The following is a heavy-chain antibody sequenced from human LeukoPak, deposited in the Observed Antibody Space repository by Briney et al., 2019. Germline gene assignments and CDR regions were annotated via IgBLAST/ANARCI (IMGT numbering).Heavy chain of an antibody. CDR2: IYYSGST. V-gene: IGHV4-61*08. D-gene: IGHD5-18*01. J-gene: IGHJ3*02. Sequence: SETLSLTCTVSGGSISSGGYYWSWIRQHPGKGLEWIGYIYYSGSTNYNPSLKSRVTISVDTSKNQFSLKLSSVTAADTAVYYCAREGQLWRSGDAFDIWGQGTMVTVSS. CDR3: AREGQLWRSGDAFDI. CDR1: GGSISSGGYY.